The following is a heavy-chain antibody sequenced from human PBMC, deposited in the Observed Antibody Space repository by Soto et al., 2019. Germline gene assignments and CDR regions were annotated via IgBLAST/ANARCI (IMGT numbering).Heavy chain of an antibody. CDR3: ARELKRLTMIGVVMTGY. CDR1: GYTFTNYG. CDR2: ISPNIGNT. V-gene: IGHV1-18*01. J-gene: IGHJ4*01. D-gene: IGHD3-22*01. Sequence: GAPVKVSCKASGYTFTNYGVSWVRQTPGQGLEWMGWISPNIGNTNYAEKFQGRVTLTTDTSTSTAYLELRSLSPDDTAVYYCARELKRLTMIGVVMTGYWG.